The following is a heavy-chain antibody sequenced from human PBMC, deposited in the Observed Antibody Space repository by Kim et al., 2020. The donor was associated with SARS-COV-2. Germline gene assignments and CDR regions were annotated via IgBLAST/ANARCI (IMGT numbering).Heavy chain of an antibody. CDR1: GYTLAGSY. V-gene: IGHV1-2*02. J-gene: IGHJ5*02. CDR2: ININTGDT. D-gene: IGHD3-10*01. Sequence: ASVKVSCKASGYTLAGSYMHWVRQAPAQGPEWMGWININTGDTKYAQTLQGRVSMTRDTSINTAYMELSGLRSDDTAVYYCSTWFGVGFDPWGEGALVTVSS. CDR3: STWFGVGFDP.